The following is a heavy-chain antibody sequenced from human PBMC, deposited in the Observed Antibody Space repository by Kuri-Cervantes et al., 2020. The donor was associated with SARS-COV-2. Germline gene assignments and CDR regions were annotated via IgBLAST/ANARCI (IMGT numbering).Heavy chain of an antibody. CDR1: GFSLTTSGMC. D-gene: IGHD2-21*01. J-gene: IGHJ4*02. CDR3: VRIRAATVIADY. CDR2: IDWDDDK. Sequence: SAPTLVNPTQTLTLTCTFSGFSLTTSGMCVAWIRQPPGKALEWLARIDWDDDKYYKTSLNTRLSISKDTSKDQVVLTMTNMDPVDTATYYCVRIRAATVIADYWGQGTLVTVSS. V-gene: IGHV2-70*11.